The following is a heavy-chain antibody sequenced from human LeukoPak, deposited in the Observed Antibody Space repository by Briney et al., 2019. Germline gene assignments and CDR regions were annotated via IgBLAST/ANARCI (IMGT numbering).Heavy chain of an antibody. CDR2: ISSNGGST. CDR1: GFTFSSYA. J-gene: IGHJ4*02. Sequence: GGSLRLSCSASGFTFSSYAMHWVRQAPGKGLEYVSAISSNGGSTYYADSVKGRFTISRDNSKNTLYLQMSSLRAEDTAVYYCVKDWGGYCRGGSCYVYWGQGTLVTVSS. V-gene: IGHV3-64D*06. CDR3: VKDWGGYCRGGSCYVY. D-gene: IGHD2-15*01.